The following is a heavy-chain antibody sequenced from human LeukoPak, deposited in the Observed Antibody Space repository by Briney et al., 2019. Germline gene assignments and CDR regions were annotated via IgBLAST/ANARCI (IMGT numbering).Heavy chain of an antibody. D-gene: IGHD4-17*01. J-gene: IGHJ1*01. CDR3: ARDGYRYGHYGEH. CDR1: GFTFSSYS. V-gene: IGHV3-21*01. CDR2: ISSSSSYI. Sequence: GGSLRLSCAASGFTFSSYSMNWVRQAPGKGLEWVSSISSSSSYIYYADSVKGRFTISRDNAKNSLYLQMNSLRAEDTAVYYCARDGYRYGHYGEHGGQGTLVTVSS.